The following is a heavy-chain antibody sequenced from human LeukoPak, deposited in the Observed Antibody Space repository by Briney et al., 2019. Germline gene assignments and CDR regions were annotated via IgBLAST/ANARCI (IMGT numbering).Heavy chain of an antibody. CDR3: AKDSCSSTSCYGYGGAFDI. J-gene: IGHJ3*02. CDR2: ISGSGSST. CDR1: GFTFSSYG. D-gene: IGHD2-2*01. Sequence: GGSLRLSCAASGFTFSSYGMSWVRQAPGKGLEWVSAISGSGSSTYYADSVKGRFTISRDNSKNTLYLQMNSLRAEDTAVYYCAKDSCSSTSCYGYGGAFDIWGQGTMVTVSS. V-gene: IGHV3-23*01.